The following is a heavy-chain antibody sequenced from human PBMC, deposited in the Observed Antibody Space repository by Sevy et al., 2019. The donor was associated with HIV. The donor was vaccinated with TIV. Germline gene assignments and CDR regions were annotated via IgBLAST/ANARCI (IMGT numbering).Heavy chain of an antibody. V-gene: IGHV3-15*01. CDR1: GFTFSNAW. CDR2: IKSKTDGGTT. D-gene: IGHD6-13*01. Sequence: GESLKISCAASGFTFSNAWMSWVRQAPGKGLEWVGRIKSKTDGGTTDYAAPVKGRFTISRDDSKNTLYLQMNSLKTEDTAVYYCTTDDWQQLVRGYWGQGTLVTVSS. CDR3: TTDDWQQLVRGY. J-gene: IGHJ4*02.